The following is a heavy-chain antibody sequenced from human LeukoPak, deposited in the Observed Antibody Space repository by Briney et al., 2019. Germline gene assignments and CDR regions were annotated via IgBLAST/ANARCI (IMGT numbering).Heavy chain of an antibody. CDR1: GGSISSYY. CDR3: ASQSFYYDSSGYGDY. J-gene: IGHJ4*02. Sequence: SETLSLTCTVSGGSISSYYWSWIRQPPGKGLEWIGYIYNSGSAYYNPSLKSRVTISVDTSKNQFSLKLSSVTAADTAVYYCASQSFYYDSSGYGDYWGQGTLVTVSS. D-gene: IGHD3-22*01. V-gene: IGHV4-4*09. CDR2: IYNSGSA.